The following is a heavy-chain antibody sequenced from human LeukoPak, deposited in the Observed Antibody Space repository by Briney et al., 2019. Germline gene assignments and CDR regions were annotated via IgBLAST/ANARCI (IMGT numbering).Heavy chain of an antibody. J-gene: IGHJ4*02. CDR1: GGSFSGYY. CDR3: ARHAVYDFWSGYYTAFDY. CDR2: INHSGST. Sequence: SETLSLTCAVYGGSFSGYYWSWIRQPPGKGLEWIGEINHSGSTNYNPSLKSRVTISVDTSKNQFSLKLSSVTAADTAVYYCARHAVYDFWSGYYTAFDYWGQGTLVTVSS. D-gene: IGHD3-3*01. V-gene: IGHV4-34*01.